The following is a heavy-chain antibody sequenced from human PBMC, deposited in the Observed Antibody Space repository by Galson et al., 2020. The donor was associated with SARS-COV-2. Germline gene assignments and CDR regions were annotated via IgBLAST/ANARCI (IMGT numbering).Heavy chain of an antibody. J-gene: IGHJ5*02. Sequence: ASVKVSCKVSGYTLTKLSMHWVRQAPGKGLEWMGGFDPEDGETIYAQKFQGRVTMTEDTSTDTAYMELSSLRSEDTAVYYCATAPTVITGGWFDPWGQGTLVTVSS. CDR2: FDPEDGET. CDR3: ATAPTVITGGWFDP. V-gene: IGHV1-24*01. D-gene: IGHD4-4*01. CDR1: GYTLTKLS.